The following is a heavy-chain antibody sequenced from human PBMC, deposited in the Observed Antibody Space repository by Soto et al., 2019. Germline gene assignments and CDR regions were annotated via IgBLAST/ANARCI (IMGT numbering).Heavy chain of an antibody. V-gene: IGHV1-69*08. CDR1: GGTFSSYT. Sequence: QVQLVQSGAEVKKPGSSVKVSCKASGGTFSSYTISWVRQAPGQGLEWMGRIIPILGIANYAQKFQGRVTLTADKSTSTAYMELSSLRSEDTAVYYCAREYDYGGNSRWGQGTLVTVSS. J-gene: IGHJ4*02. CDR2: IIPILGIA. D-gene: IGHD4-17*01. CDR3: AREYDYGGNSR.